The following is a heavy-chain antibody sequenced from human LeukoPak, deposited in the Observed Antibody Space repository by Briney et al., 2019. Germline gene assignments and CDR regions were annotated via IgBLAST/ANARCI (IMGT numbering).Heavy chain of an antibody. CDR2: IKGDGISA. D-gene: IGHD3-3*01. Sequence: GRSLRLSCAASGFDFSSNWMHWVRHAPGQGLVWVSRIKGDGISANYADSVKGRFTISRDIAKNTLYLQMNSPRAEDTGVYYCAKDHYWSIDYWGRGTLVTVSS. V-gene: IGHV3-74*01. CDR1: GFDFSSNW. J-gene: IGHJ4*02. CDR3: AKDHYWSIDY.